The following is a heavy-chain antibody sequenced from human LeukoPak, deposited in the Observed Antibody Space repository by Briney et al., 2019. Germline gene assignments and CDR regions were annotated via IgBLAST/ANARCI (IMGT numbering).Heavy chain of an antibody. Sequence: GGSLRLSCAASGFTFSNAWMSWVRQAPGKGLEWVGRIKSKTDGGTTDYAAPVKGRFTISRDDSKNTLYLQMNSLKTEDTDVYYCTTAMYYGSGSYYGINWFDPWGQGTLVTVSS. CDR3: TTAMYYGSGSYYGINWFDP. D-gene: IGHD3-10*01. J-gene: IGHJ5*02. V-gene: IGHV3-15*01. CDR2: IKSKTDGGTT. CDR1: GFTFSNAW.